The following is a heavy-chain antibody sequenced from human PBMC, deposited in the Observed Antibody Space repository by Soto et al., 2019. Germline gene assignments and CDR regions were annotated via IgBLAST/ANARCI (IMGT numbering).Heavy chain of an antibody. CDR3: TRQHLDVPVASAIDY. CDR1: GFTFSGST. Sequence: EVQLVESGGGLVQPGGSLKLSCAASGFTFSGSTIHWVRQTSGKGLEWVGRIPSKTNTYATAYAASVKGRFTISRDDSKNTAYLQMNSLKTEDTAVYHCTRQHLDVPVASAIDYWGQGTLVTVSS. V-gene: IGHV3-73*02. CDR2: IPSKTNTYAT. D-gene: IGHD6-19*01. J-gene: IGHJ4*02.